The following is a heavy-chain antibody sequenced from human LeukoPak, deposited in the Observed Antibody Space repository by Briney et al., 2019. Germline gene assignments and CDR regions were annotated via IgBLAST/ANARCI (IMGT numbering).Heavy chain of an antibody. V-gene: IGHV3-30*04. CDR3: AGGSGSPSYYYYYAMDV. CDR2: ISNDGSNK. J-gene: IGHJ6*04. CDR1: GFTFSSYA. D-gene: IGHD3-10*01. Sequence: PGGSLTLSCAASGFTFSSYAMHWVRQAPGKGLEWVAVISNDGSNKYYADSVKGRFTISRDNSKNTLYLQMNSLRAEDTAVYYCAGGSGSPSYYYYYAMDVWGKGTTVTVSS.